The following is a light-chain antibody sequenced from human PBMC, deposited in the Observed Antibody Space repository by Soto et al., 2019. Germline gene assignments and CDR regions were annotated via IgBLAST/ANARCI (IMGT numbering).Light chain of an antibody. CDR1: CSDVGGYNY. Sequence: QSVLTQPASVSGSPGQSITISCTGTCSDVGGYNYVSWYQQHPGKAPKLMIYEVSNRPSGVSNRFSGSKSGNTASLTISGLQAEDEADYYCSSFTSSDTWVFGGGTKLTVL. CDR2: EVS. V-gene: IGLV2-14*01. J-gene: IGLJ3*02. CDR3: SSFTSSDTWV.